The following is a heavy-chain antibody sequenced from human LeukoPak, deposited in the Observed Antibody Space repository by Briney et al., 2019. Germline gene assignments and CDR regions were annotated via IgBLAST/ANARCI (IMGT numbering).Heavy chain of an antibody. CDR3: TRDRLFSEETTMINIDY. D-gene: IGHD5-18*01. Sequence: PGGSLRLSCAASRFTFSVYYMSWIRQAPGKGLAWVSNISNSDSYTNYADSVRGRFTISRDNAKNSLYLQTNSLRAEDTAVYYCTRDRLFSEETTMINIDYRGQGTLVTVSS. CDR1: RFTFSVYY. J-gene: IGHJ4*02. V-gene: IGHV3-11*06. CDR2: ISNSDSYT.